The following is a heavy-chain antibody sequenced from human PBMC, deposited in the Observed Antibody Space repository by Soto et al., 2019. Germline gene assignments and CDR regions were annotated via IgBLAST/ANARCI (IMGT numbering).Heavy chain of an antibody. D-gene: IGHD3-10*01. CDR1: GGSISSYY. J-gene: IGHJ3*01. V-gene: IGHV4-59*01. Sequence: QVQLQESGPGLVKPSETLSLTCTVSGGSISSYYWSWIRQPPGKGLEWIGYIYYSGSTNYNPSLTSRVTISVDTSKNPSSLKLTSVTAADTAVYYCARRYGSAFDFWGQGTMVTVSS. CDR2: IYYSGST. CDR3: ARRYGSAFDF.